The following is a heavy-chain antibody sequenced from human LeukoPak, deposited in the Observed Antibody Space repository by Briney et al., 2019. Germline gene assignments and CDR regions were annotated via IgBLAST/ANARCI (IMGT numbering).Heavy chain of an antibody. V-gene: IGHV3-33*06. J-gene: IGHJ4*02. Sequence: GGSPRLSCAASGFTFNNYGMHWVRQAPGKGREWVAVIWYDGSHKYYADSVKGRFTVPRDNSKNTLYLQMNSLRAEDTAVYYCAKGSDYFDYRGQGTLVTVSS. CDR3: AKGSDYFDY. CDR1: GFTFNNYG. CDR2: IWYDGSHK.